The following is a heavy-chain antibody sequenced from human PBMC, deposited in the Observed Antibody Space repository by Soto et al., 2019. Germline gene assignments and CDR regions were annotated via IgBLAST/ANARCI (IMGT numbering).Heavy chain of an antibody. CDR1: GYTFTGYY. Sequence: ASVKVSCKASGYTFTGYYMHWVRQAPGQGLEWMGWINPNSGGTNYAQKFQGWVTMTRDTSISTAYMELSRLRSDDTAVYYCARDLNPSNIVATTPGYYGMDVWGQGTTVTVSS. D-gene: IGHD5-12*01. CDR2: INPNSGGT. V-gene: IGHV1-2*04. CDR3: ARDLNPSNIVATTPGYYGMDV. J-gene: IGHJ6*02.